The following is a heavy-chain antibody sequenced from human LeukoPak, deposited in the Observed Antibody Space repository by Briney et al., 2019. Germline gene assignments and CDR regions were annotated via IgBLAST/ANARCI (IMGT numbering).Heavy chain of an antibody. J-gene: IGHJ5*02. CDR2: ISYDGNNK. CDR3: ARDGRITLFGVVTRKGWFDP. V-gene: IGHV3-30-3*01. Sequence: GGSLRLSCVASGFTFSSYAMHWVRQAPGKGLEWVAGISYDGNNKYYADSVKGRFTISRDNSKDTVYVQVNSLRAEDTAVYYCARDGRITLFGVVTRKGWFDPWGQGTLVTVSS. D-gene: IGHD3-3*01. CDR1: GFTFSSYA.